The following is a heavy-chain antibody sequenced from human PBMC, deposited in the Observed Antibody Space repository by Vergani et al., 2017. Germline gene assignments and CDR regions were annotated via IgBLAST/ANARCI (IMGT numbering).Heavy chain of an antibody. CDR2: VSFRGDT. Sequence: QLQLQESGPGLVEPSETLSLTCTVSGASVNSYYWSWIRQPPGKGLEWMGYVSFRGDTLYDPSVKGRMTISLNTSSNQFSLYLTSVTAADTAVYYCARSRIYYGAGSPDYWGQGTLVTVSS. CDR1: GASVNSYY. D-gene: IGHD3-10*01. CDR3: ARSRIYYGAGSPDY. V-gene: IGHV4-59*02. J-gene: IGHJ4*02.